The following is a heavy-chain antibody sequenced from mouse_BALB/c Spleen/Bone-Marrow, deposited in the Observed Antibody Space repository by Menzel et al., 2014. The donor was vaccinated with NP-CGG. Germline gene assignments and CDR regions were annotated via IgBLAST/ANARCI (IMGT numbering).Heavy chain of an antibody. CDR3: ARGDYGGFAY. J-gene: IGHJ3*01. Sequence: VQLQQPGAGLVKPGASVKLSCTASGFNIKDTYMHWAKQRPEQGLEWIGRIDPASGNTKYDPKFQGKATITADTSSNTAYLQLSSLTSEDTAVYYCARGDYGGFAYWGQGTLVTVSA. V-gene: IGHV14-3*02. CDR1: GFNIKDTY. CDR2: IDPASGNT. D-gene: IGHD2-4*01.